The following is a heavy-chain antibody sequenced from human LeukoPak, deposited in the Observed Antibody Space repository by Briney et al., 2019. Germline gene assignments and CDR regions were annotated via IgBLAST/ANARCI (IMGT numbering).Heavy chain of an antibody. CDR3: ARVGGQQLAPGGRYFDY. D-gene: IGHD6-13*01. CDR1: GGSISSYY. Sequence: SETLSLTCTVSGGSISSYYWSWIRQPPGKGLEWIGYIYYSGSTNYNPSLKSRVTISVDTSKNQFSLKLSSVTAADTAVYYCARVGGQQLAPGGRYFDYWGQGTLVTVSS. V-gene: IGHV4-59*01. CDR2: IYYSGST. J-gene: IGHJ4*02.